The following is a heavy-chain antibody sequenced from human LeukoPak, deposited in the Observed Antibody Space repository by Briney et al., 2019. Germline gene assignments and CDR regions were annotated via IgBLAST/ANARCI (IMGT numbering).Heavy chain of an antibody. D-gene: IGHD3-22*01. CDR2: IIPILGIA. J-gene: IGHJ5*02. CDR3: ARDTDSSGYFRWFDP. CDR1: GGTFSSYT. Sequence: ASVKVCCKASGGTFSSYTISWVRQAPGQGLEWMGRIIPILGIANYAQKFQGRVTITADKSTSTAYMELSSLRSEDTAVYYCARDTDSSGYFRWFDPWGQGTLVTVSS. V-gene: IGHV1-69*04.